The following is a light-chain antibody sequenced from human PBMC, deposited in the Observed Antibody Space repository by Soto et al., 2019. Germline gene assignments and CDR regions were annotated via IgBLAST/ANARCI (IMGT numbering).Light chain of an antibody. CDR3: SSYSISTSYL. V-gene: IGLV2-14*01. CDR2: EVN. J-gene: IGLJ1*01. Sequence: QSMLTQPASGSGSPGQSITISCTGTSSDVGGYDYVSWYQLHPGKAPKLMVFEVNNRPSGVSYRFSGSKSGNTASLTISGLQAEDEADYFYSSYSISTSYLFGTGTKVTV. CDR1: SSDVGGYDY.